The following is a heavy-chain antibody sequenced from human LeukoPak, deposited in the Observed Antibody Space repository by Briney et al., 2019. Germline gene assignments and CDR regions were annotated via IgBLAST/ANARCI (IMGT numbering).Heavy chain of an antibody. V-gene: IGHV4-59*01. CDR2: IYYSGST. Sequence: NPSETLSLTCTVSGGSISSYYWSWIRRPPGKGLEWIGYIYYSGSTNYNPSLKSRVTISVDTSKNQFSLKLSSVTAADTAVYYCARRRADYDFWSGYYTNDAFDIWGQGTMVTVSS. J-gene: IGHJ3*02. CDR1: GGSISSYY. D-gene: IGHD3-3*01. CDR3: ARRRADYDFWSGYYTNDAFDI.